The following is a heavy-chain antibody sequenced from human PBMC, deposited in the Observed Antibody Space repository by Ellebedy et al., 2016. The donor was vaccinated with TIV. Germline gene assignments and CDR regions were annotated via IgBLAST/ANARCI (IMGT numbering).Heavy chain of an antibody. CDR1: GFTFDDYA. CDR2: ISWGGGST. D-gene: IGHD6-19*01. V-gene: IGHV3-43D*03. J-gene: IGHJ4*02. Sequence: GESLKISCAASGFTFDDYAMHWVRQAPGKGLEWVSLISWGGGSTYYADSVKGRFTISRDNSKNSLYLQMNSLRAEDTALYYCAKDSLYSSGWYGLIYYWGQGTLVTVSS. CDR3: AKDSLYSSGWYGLIYY.